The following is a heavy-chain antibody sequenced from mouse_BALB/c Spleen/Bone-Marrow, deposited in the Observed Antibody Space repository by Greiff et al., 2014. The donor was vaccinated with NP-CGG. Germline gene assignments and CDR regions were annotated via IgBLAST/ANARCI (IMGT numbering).Heavy chain of an antibody. CDR3: ARVWDEGSYAMDY. J-gene: IGHJ4*01. D-gene: IGHD4-1*01. V-gene: IGHV1S127*01. CDR1: GYSFTSYW. Sequence: QVQLQQPGPQLVRPGASVKISCKASGYSFTSYWMHWVKQRPGQGLEWIGMIDPSDSETRLNQKFKDKATLTVDKSSSTAYMQLSSPTSEDSAVYHCARVWDEGSYAMDYWGQGTSVTVSS. CDR2: IDPSDSET.